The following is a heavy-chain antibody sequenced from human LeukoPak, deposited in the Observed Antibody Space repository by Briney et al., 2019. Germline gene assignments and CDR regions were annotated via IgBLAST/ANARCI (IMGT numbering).Heavy chain of an antibody. J-gene: IGHJ3*01. Sequence: GRSLRLSCAASGFIFRNDIMNWVRQAPGKGLEWVAVISKDESYIHYADSVKGRFTISRDIYRNTLFLQMDSLRAEDTALYYCVRERDGFDVWGQGTMVTVSS. CDR2: ISKDESYI. V-gene: IGHV3-30*04. CDR1: GFIFRNDI. CDR3: VRERDGFDV.